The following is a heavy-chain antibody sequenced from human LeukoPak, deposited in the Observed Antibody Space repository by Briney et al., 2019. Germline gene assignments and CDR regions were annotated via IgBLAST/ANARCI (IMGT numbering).Heavy chain of an antibody. J-gene: IGHJ4*02. V-gene: IGHV4-59*01. CDR1: GGSISSYY. CDR2: IYYSGST. Sequence: NPSETLSLTCTVSGGSISSYYWSWIRQPPGKGLEWIGYIYYSGSTNYNPSLKSRVTISVDTSKNQFSLKPSSVTAADTAVYYCARDFYGAFDYWGQGTLVTVSS. CDR3: ARDFYGAFDY. D-gene: IGHD3-10*01.